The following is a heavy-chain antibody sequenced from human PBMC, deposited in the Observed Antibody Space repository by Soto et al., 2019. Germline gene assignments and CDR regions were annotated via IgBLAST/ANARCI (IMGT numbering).Heavy chain of an antibody. Sequence: PSETLSLTCTVSGGSISSNYWSWIRQPPGKGLEWIGYIYYSGSTNYNPSLKSRVTISVDTSKNQFSLKLSSVTAADTAVYYCAREKYYYDSSGYYWNWFDPWGQGTLVTVSS. V-gene: IGHV4-59*01. D-gene: IGHD3-22*01. CDR2: IYYSGST. CDR3: AREKYYYDSSGYYWNWFDP. J-gene: IGHJ5*02. CDR1: GGSISSNY.